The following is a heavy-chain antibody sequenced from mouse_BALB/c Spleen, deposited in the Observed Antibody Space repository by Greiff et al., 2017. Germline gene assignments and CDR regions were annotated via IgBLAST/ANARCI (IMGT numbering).Heavy chain of an antibody. V-gene: IGHV14-1*02. CDR1: GFNIKDYY. CDR3: ARGSYGSSDAMDY. J-gene: IGHJ4*01. CDR2: IDPENGNT. D-gene: IGHD1-1*01. Sequence: VQLQQSGAELVRSGASVKLSCKASGFNIKDYYMHWVKQRPEQGLEWIGWIDPENGNTIYDPKFQGKASITADTSSNTAYLQLSSLTSEDTAVYYCARGSYGSSDAMDYWGQGTSVTVSS.